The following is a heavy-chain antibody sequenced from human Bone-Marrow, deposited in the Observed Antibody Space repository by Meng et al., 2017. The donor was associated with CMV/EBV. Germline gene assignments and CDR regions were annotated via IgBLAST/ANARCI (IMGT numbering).Heavy chain of an antibody. Sequence: GGSLRLSCAASGFTFSSYSMNWVRQAPGKGLEWVSYISSSSSTIYYADSVKGRFTISRDNAKNSLYLQMNSLRAEDTAVYYCTTASFLFWFGVKLIYFDNWGQGSLVTVSS. J-gene: IGHJ4*02. CDR2: ISSSSSTI. CDR1: GFTFSSYS. CDR3: TTASFLFWFGVKLIYFDN. V-gene: IGHV3-48*04. D-gene: IGHD3-10*01.